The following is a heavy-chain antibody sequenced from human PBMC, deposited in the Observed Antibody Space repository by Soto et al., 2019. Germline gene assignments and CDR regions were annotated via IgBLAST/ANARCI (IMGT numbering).Heavy chain of an antibody. CDR3: ARSRGGYFDY. V-gene: IGHV4-59*01. Sequence: NPSETLALTCTVPGVSISSYYWSWIRQPPGKGLEWIGYIYYSGSTSYNPSLKSRVTISVDTSKNQFSLKLSSVTAADTAVYYCARSRGGYFDYWGQGTLVTVSS. D-gene: IGHD3-22*01. J-gene: IGHJ4*02. CDR1: GVSISSYY. CDR2: IYYSGST.